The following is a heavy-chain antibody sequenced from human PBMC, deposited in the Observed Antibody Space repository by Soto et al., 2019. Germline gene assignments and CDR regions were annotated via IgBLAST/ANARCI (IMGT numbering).Heavy chain of an antibody. CDR1: GYSFTSYW. CDR2: IYPGDSDT. D-gene: IGHD6-13*01. V-gene: IGHV5-51*01. CDR3: ARHHGSPGSYFGLDV. Sequence: VGSLKISCNGSGYSFTSYWINWVRQMPGKGLEWMGIIYPGDSDTRYSPSFQGQVTISADKSIDTAYLQWRSLKASDTAVYYCARHHGSPGSYFGLDVWGQGTTVTVSS. J-gene: IGHJ6*02.